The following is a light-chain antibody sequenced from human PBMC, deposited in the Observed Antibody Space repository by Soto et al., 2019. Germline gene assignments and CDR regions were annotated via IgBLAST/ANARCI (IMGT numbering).Light chain of an antibody. CDR1: QAISNY. CDR2: GAK. J-gene: IGKJ5*01. V-gene: IGKV1-39*01. Sequence: DIQMTPSPSFLSASVVDRDTITCLASQAISNYLNWYQQKPGKAPNLLIFGAKTLQSGVPSRFSGSGYGTDFTLTITTLQPEDVGIYFCQKCHATPLTFGQGKRREIK. CDR3: QKCHATPLT.